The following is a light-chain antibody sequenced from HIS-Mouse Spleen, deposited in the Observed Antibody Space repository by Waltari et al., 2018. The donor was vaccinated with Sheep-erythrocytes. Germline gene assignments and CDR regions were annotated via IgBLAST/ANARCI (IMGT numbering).Light chain of an antibody. V-gene: IGLV2-8*01. Sequence: QSVLTQPPSVSGAPGQRVTISCTGTSSDVGGYNYVSWYQQHPGKAPKLMIYGVSQRPSGFPDRFSGSKSGNTASLTVSGLQAEDEADYYCSSYAGSNNVFGGGTKLTVL. CDR3: SSYAGSNNV. CDR1: SSDVGGYNY. CDR2: GVS. J-gene: IGLJ3*02.